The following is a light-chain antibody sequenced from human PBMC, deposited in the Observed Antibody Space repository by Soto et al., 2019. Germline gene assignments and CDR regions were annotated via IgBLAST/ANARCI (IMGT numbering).Light chain of an antibody. J-gene: IGKJ4*01. CDR1: QSVLYSSNNKNY. Sequence: DIVMTQSPDSLAVSLGERATINCKSSQSVLYSSNNKNYLAWYQQKPGQPPKLLIYWASTRESGVHDRFSGSGSGTAFTLTISSLQAEDVAVYYCQQYFSAVTFGGGTKVEIK. V-gene: IGKV4-1*01. CDR3: QQYFSAVT. CDR2: WAS.